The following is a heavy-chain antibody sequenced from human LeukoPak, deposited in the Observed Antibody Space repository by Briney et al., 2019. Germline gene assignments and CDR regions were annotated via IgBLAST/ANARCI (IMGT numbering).Heavy chain of an antibody. CDR2: IYYSGST. D-gene: IGHD6-19*01. CDR3: ARGPPISSAWYYFDY. V-gene: IGHV4-39*07. Sequence: SETLSLTRTVSGGSISSSSYYWGWIRQPPGKGLEWIGSIYYSGSTYYNPSLKSRVTISVDTSKNQFSLKLSSVTAADTAVYYCARGPPISSAWYYFDYWGQGTLVTVSS. J-gene: IGHJ4*02. CDR1: GGSISSSSYY.